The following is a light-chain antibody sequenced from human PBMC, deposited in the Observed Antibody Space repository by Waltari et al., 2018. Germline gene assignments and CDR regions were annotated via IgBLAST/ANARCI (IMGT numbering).Light chain of an antibody. Sequence: DIQMTQFPSTLSASVGHRATITCRARQCISRWLVWYQQNPGKAPNFVIYKASTLESGVPSRFSGSGSGTECTLTISSLQPDDFATYHCQQYYSFSPTFGQGTKLEIK. CDR1: QCISRW. V-gene: IGKV1-5*03. CDR3: QQYYSFSPT. J-gene: IGKJ2*01. CDR2: KAS.